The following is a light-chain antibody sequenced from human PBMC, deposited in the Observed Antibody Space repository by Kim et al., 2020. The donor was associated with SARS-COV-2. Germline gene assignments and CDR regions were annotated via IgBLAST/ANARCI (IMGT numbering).Light chain of an antibody. CDR2: GAS. CDR3: QQDDSSPRT. CDR1: QSISSSY. Sequence: EIVLTQSPGTLSLSPGERASLSCRASQSISSSYLAWYQQRPGQAPRLLVYGASNRATGIPDRFSGSGSGTDFTLTISRLEPEDFAVYYCQQDDSSPRTFGQGTKVDIK. V-gene: IGKV3-20*01. J-gene: IGKJ1*01.